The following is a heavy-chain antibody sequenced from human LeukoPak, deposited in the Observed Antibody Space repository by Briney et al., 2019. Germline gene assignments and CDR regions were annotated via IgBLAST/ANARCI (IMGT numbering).Heavy chain of an antibody. CDR3: ARDIVTMVRGVIITEDY. V-gene: IGHV1-2*02. Sequence: GASVKVSCKASGYTFTGYYMHWVRQAPGQGLEWMGWINPNSGGTNYAQKFQGRVTMTRDTSISTAYMELSRLRSDDTAVYYCARDIVTMVRGVIITEDYWGQGTLVTVSS. D-gene: IGHD3-10*01. CDR1: GYTFTGYY. CDR2: INPNSGGT. J-gene: IGHJ4*02.